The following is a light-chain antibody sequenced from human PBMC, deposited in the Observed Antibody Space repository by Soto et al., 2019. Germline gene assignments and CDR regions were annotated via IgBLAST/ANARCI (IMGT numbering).Light chain of an antibody. CDR2: DVT. Sequence: QSVLTHPASVSGSARQSITTSCTGTVSDVGGYDYVSWYQQHPGKAPKLMIYDVTNRPSGVSNRFSGSKSGNTASLTISGLQAGDEADYYCISYASINTYVFGSGT. CDR3: ISYASINTYV. CDR1: VSDVGGYDY. V-gene: IGLV2-14*01. J-gene: IGLJ1*01.